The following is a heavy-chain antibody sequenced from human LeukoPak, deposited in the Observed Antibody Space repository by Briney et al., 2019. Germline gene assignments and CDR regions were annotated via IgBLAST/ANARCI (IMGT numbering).Heavy chain of an antibody. Sequence: ASVKGSCKAAGFTFTGYYMHWVRQAPGQGLEWMGRINPNSGGTNYAQKFQGMVTMTRDTSISTAYMELSRLRSDDTAVHYCASARPYSSSWYVNYWGQGTLVTVSS. V-gene: IGHV1-2*06. CDR2: INPNSGGT. CDR1: GFTFTGYY. CDR3: ASARPYSSSWYVNY. J-gene: IGHJ4*02. D-gene: IGHD6-13*01.